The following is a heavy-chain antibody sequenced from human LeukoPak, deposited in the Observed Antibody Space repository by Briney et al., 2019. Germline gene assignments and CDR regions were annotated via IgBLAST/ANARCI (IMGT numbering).Heavy chain of an antibody. Sequence: SVKVSRKASGYTFSSYAISWVRQAPGQGLEWMGGIIPIFGTANYAQKFQGRVTITADESTSAAYMELSSLRSEDTAVYYCARAVYGSGSYYTSLSYYYYYMDVWGKGTTVTISS. V-gene: IGHV1-69*13. CDR1: GYTFSSYA. CDR2: IIPIFGTA. D-gene: IGHD3-10*01. J-gene: IGHJ6*03. CDR3: ARAVYGSGSYYTSLSYYYYYMDV.